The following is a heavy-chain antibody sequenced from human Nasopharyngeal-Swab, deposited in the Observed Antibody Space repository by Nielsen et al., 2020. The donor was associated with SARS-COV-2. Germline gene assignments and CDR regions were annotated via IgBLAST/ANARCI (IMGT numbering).Heavy chain of an antibody. V-gene: IGHV1-18*01. CDR2: ISAYNGNT. D-gene: IGHD3-22*01. CDR3: AREPYYDSSGYYYSDAFDI. J-gene: IGHJ3*02. Sequence: WVRQAPGQGLEWMGWISAYNGNTNYAQKLQDRVTMTTDTSTSTAYMELRSLRSDDTAVYYCAREPYYDSSGYYYSDAFDIWGQGTMVTVSS.